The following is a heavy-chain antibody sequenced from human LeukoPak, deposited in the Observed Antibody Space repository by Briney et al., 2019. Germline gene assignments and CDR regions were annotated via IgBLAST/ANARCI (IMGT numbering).Heavy chain of an antibody. J-gene: IGHJ3*02. V-gene: IGHV3-30*04. CDR3: ARGKRIMWLQSLRPRTNDAFDI. CDR1: GFTFSSYA. Sequence: GGSLRLSCAASGFTFSSYAMHWVRQAPGKGLEWVAVISYGGSNKYYADSVKGRFTISRDNAKNTLYLQMNSLRAEDTAVYYCARGKRIMWLQSLRPRTNDAFDIWGQGTMVTVSS. D-gene: IGHD5-24*01. CDR2: ISYGGSNK.